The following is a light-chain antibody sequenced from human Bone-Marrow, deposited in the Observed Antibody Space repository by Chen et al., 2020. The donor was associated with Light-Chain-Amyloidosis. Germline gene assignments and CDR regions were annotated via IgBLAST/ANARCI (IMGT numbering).Light chain of an antibody. V-gene: IGKV3-20*01. CDR1: QTISSNY. Sequence: EIVLTQSPGTLSLSPGEGANLSCRASQTISSNYLTWYQQKFGQAPRLLIYGSSSRATGIPDRFTGSGSGTDFTLTINRLEPEDFARYYSQQYGISPLTCGGGTKVEIK. CDR2: GSS. CDR3: QQYGISPLT. J-gene: IGKJ4*01.